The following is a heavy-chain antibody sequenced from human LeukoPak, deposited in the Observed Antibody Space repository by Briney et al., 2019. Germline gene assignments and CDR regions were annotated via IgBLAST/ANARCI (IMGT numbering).Heavy chain of an antibody. CDR1: GGYMRSYL. CDR3: ARRATIGGVNAFDI. J-gene: IGHJ3*02. CDR2: IYYSGST. V-gene: IGHV4-59*08. D-gene: IGHD3-16*01. Sequence: KSSDTLSLPCTVSGGYMRSYLWTWSRQPPGMGLEYIGNIYYSGSTYSHPSLKRRVPISVDTSKTQFYLKLSSVTAADTDVYYCARRATIGGVNAFDIWGQGTMVTVSS.